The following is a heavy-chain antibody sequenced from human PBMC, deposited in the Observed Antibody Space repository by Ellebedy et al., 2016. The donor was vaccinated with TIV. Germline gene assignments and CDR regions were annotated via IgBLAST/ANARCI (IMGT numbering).Heavy chain of an antibody. CDR2: IRPYADEK. J-gene: IGHJ5*02. CDR3: ARRGSYGDYAVQVKPWFDT. V-gene: IGHV3-7*01. CDR1: EFSFRSDW. D-gene: IGHD4-17*01. Sequence: GESLKISCAASEFSFRSDWMTCVRQAPGQGLEWVANIRPYADEKYSVDSVKGRYTLSRDNAKNSLYLQMNGLRAEDTAVYYCARRGSYGDYAVQVKPWFDTWGQGTLVTVSS.